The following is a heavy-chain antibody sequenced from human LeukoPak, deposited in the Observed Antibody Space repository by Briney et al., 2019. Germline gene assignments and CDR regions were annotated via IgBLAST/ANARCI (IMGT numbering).Heavy chain of an antibody. D-gene: IGHD6-13*01. J-gene: IGHJ6*03. CDR1: GYTFTSYG. V-gene: IGHV1-18*01. CDR3: AGHSRSLYYMDV. CDR2: ISAYNGNT. Sequence: ASVKVSCKASGYTFTSYGISWVRQAPGQGLEWMGWISAYNGNTNYAQKLQGRVTMTTDTSTSTAYMELRSLRSDDTAVYYCAGHSRSLYYMDVWGKGTTVTVSS.